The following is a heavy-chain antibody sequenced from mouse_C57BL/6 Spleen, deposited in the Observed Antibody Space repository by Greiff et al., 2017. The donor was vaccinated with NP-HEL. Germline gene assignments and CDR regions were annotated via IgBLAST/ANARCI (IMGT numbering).Heavy chain of an antibody. CDR1: GYTFTDYN. J-gene: IGHJ3*01. CDR2: INPNNGGT. Sequence: VQLQQSGPELVKPGASVKIPCKASGYTFTDYNMDWVKQSHGKSLEWIGDINPNNGGTIYNQKFKGKATLTVDKSSSTAYMELRSLTSEDTAVYYCARSFYYGRRSFAYWGQGTLVTVSA. CDR3: ARSFYYGRRSFAY. V-gene: IGHV1-18*01. D-gene: IGHD1-1*01.